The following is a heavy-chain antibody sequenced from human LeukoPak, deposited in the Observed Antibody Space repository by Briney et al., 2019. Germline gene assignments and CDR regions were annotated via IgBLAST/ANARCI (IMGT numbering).Heavy chain of an antibody. CDR2: LNHSGST. Sequence: SETLSLTCAVSGGSFSGHYWSWIRQPPGKRLEWIGELNHSGSTNYNLPLKSRATISVETSKNQFSLKLNSVTGAHTAGQYCASQRRYSCYDYDYYYDMDAWGKGTTVTISS. J-gene: IGHJ6*03. V-gene: IGHV4-34*01. D-gene: IGHD5-12*01. CDR1: GGSFSGHY. CDR3: ASQRRYSCYDYDYYYDMDA.